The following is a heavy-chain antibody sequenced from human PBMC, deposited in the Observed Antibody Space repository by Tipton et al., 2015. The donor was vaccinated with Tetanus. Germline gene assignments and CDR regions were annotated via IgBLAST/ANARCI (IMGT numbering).Heavy chain of an antibody. V-gene: IGHV4-31*03. CDR3: ARKIGSTFDSNYEPCFDY. D-gene: IGHD4-11*01. J-gene: IGHJ4*02. CDR1: GGSISSGGYY. Sequence: TLSLTCTVSGGSISSGGYYWSWIRQHPGKGLEWIGYIYYSGRTYYNPSLKSRVTISVDTSKNLFSLKLSSVTAADTAVYYCARKIGSTFDSNYEPCFDYWGQGTLFTFSS. CDR2: IYYSGRT.